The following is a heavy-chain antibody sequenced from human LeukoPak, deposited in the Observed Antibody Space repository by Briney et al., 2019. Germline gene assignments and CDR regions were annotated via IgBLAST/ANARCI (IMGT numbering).Heavy chain of an antibody. CDR1: GYTFTSYG. V-gene: IGHV1-2*02. J-gene: IGHJ4*02. CDR3: ATVPNSMLVVDITGGPGGPFDY. D-gene: IGHD3-22*01. CDR2: INPKSGGT. Sequence: ASVKVSCKASGYTFTSYGISWVRQAPGQGLEWMGWINPKSGGTNYAQKFQGRVTVTRDTSIDTAYMELSRLRSDDTAVYYCATVPNSMLVVDITGGPGGPFDYWGQGTLVTVSS.